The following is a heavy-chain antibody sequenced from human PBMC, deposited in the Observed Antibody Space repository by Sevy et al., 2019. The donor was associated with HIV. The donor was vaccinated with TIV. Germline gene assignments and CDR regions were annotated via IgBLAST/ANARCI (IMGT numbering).Heavy chain of an antibody. CDR2: IYYSGST. Sequence: SETLSLTCTVSGGSISSGGYYWSWIRQHPGKGLEWIGYIYYSGSTYYNPSLKSRVTISVDTSKNQFSLKLSSVTAADTAVYYCARGYGSGSTESRYYFDYWGQRTLVTVSS. V-gene: IGHV4-31*03. J-gene: IGHJ4*02. CDR3: ARGYGSGSTESRYYFDY. D-gene: IGHD3-10*01. CDR1: GGSISSGGYY.